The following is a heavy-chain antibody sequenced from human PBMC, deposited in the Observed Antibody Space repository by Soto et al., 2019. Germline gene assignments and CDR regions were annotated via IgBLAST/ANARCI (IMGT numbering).Heavy chain of an antibody. CDR2: INPKSGAT. V-gene: IGHV1-2*02. J-gene: IGHJ4*02. D-gene: IGHD1-26*01. CDR1: GYTFSGYY. CDR3: ARESPILGARRFDY. Sequence: ASVKVSCKASGYTFSGYYIHWVRQAPGQGLEWMGWINPKSGATNSAQKFQGRVTMTWDTSITSAYMELSSLTSDDTAVYFCARESPILGARRFDYWGQ.